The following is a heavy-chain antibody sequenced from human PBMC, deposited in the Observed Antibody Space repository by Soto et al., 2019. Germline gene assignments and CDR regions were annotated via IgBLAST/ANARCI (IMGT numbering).Heavy chain of an antibody. V-gene: IGHV1-69*12. J-gene: IGHJ6*02. CDR1: GGTFSSYA. D-gene: IGHD4-17*01. CDR2: IIPIFGTA. CDR3: AQTVTNNYYYGMDL. Sequence: QVQLVQSGAEVKKPGSSVKVSCNASGGTFSSYAITWVRQAPGQGLEWMGGIIPIFGTANYAQKFQGRVTITADESTSTAYMELSSLRPEDTAVYYCAQTVTNNYYYGMDLWGQGTTVTVSS.